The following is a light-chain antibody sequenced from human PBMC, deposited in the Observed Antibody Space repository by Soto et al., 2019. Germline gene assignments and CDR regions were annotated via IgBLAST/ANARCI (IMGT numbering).Light chain of an antibody. CDR1: SSDVGAYDF. Sequence: QAVVTQPASVSGSPGQSITISCTGASSDVGAYDFVSWYQQHPGKAPKLMIFDVSNRPSGVSNRFSGSKSGNTASLTISGLQAEDEADYYCSSYTSTSTGVFGTGTKVTVL. CDR2: DVS. CDR3: SSYTSTSTGV. J-gene: IGLJ1*01. V-gene: IGLV2-14*01.